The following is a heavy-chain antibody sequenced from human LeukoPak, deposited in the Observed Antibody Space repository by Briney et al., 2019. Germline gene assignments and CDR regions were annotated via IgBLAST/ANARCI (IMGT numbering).Heavy chain of an antibody. V-gene: IGHV1-2*02. CDR1: GYTFTGYY. J-gene: IGHJ4*02. CDR3: ARDGDSYYYDSSGYPGIDY. D-gene: IGHD3-22*01. Sequence: VTVSCKASGYTFTGYYMHWVRQAPGQGLEWMGWINPNSGGTNYAQKFQGRVTMTRDTSISTAYMELSRLRSDDTAVYYCARDGDSYYYDSSGYPGIDYWGPGNPGHRLL. CDR2: INPNSGGT.